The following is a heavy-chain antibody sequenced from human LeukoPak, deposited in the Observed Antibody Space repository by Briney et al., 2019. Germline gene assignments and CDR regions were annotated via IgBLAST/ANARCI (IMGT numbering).Heavy chain of an antibody. CDR1: GFTFNSYG. Sequence: GGSLRLSCAASGFTFNSYGMHWVRQVPGKGLEGVALISYDGSNKHYADSVKGRFTISRDNSKNTLYLQMNSLRAEDTAVYYCAKFNRYCSGGSCYCFDYWGQGTLVTVSS. V-gene: IGHV3-30*18. J-gene: IGHJ4*02. CDR2: ISYDGSNK. CDR3: AKFNRYCSGGSCYCFDY. D-gene: IGHD2-15*01.